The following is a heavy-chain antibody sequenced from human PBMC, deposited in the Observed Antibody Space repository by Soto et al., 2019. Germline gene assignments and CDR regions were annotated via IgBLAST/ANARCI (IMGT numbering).Heavy chain of an antibody. CDR1: GVSISSGGYY. V-gene: IGHV4-31*03. CDR2: IYYSGST. J-gene: IGHJ6*03. Sequence: SETLSLTCTVSGVSISSGGYYWTWIRQHPGKGLEWIGYIYYSGSTYYNPSLKSRVTISVDTSKNQFSLKLSSVTAADTAVYYCARDDRAARRRPYYYYYVDVWGKGTTVTVSS. D-gene: IGHD6-6*01. CDR3: ARDDRAARRRPYYYYYVDV.